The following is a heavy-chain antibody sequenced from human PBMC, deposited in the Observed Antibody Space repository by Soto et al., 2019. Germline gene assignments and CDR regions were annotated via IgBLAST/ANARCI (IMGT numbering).Heavy chain of an antibody. D-gene: IGHD3-3*01. CDR1: GYPVTAYY. J-gene: IGHJ3*02. CDR2: INPATGAA. CDR3: ARGGGVGVAGSAAFDM. V-gene: IGHV1-2*02. Sequence: QLHLVQSGAVVKKPGASVTVSCSASGYPVTAYYMHWVRQAPGRGLEWMGGINPATGAAKYTQTFQGRVDMARDTSTGTVCMELGGLTSEDTAVFYCARGGGVGVAGSAAFDMWGQGTLVTVSS.